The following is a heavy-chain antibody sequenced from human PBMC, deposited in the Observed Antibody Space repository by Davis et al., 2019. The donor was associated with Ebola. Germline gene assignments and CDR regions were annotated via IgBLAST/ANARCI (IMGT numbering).Heavy chain of an antibody. CDR1: GGTFSSYA. CDR3: ATTRVGATTFDY. D-gene: IGHD1-26*01. V-gene: IGHV1-69*06. J-gene: IGHJ4*02. Sequence: SVKVSCKASGGTFSSYAISWVRQAPGQGLEWMGGIIPIFGTANYAQKFQGRVTMTEDTSTDTAYMELSSLRSEDTAVYYCATTRVGATTFDYWGQGTLVTVSS. CDR2: IIPIFGTA.